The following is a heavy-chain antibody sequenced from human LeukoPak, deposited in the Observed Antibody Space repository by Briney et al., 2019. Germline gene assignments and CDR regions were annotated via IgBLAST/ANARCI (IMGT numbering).Heavy chain of an antibody. J-gene: IGHJ4*02. D-gene: IGHD5-18*01. CDR2: ISYDGTNE. Sequence: GRFLRLSCAASGFPFSNYGMHWVRQAPGKGLEWVAVISYDGTNEYYVDSVKGRFTISRDNSKNTLYLQMNSLRAEDTAVYYCANSGGGYSYGYVGYWGQGTLVTVSS. CDR1: GFPFSNYG. CDR3: ANSGGGYSYGYVGY. V-gene: IGHV3-30*18.